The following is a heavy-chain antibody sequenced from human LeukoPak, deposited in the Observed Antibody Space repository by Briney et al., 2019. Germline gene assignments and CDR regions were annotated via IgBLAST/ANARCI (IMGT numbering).Heavy chain of an antibody. V-gene: IGHV1-2*06. CDR3: ARSVLRYFDLDY. Sequence: ASVKVSCKASGYTFTGYHMHWVRQAPGQGLEWMGRINPNSGDTNYAQKFQGRVTMTRDTSISTAYMDLSRLRSDDTAVYYCARSVLRYFDLDYWGQGTLVTVSS. CDR2: INPNSGDT. J-gene: IGHJ4*02. D-gene: IGHD3-9*01. CDR1: GYTFTGYH.